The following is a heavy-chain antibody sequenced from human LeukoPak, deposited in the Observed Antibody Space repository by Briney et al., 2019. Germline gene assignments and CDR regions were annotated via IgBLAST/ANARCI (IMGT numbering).Heavy chain of an antibody. Sequence: GGSLRLSCAASGFTFSSYSMNWVRQAPGKWLEWVSSISSSSSYIYYADSVKGRFTISRDNAKNSLYLQMDSLRAEDTAVYYCARDRWFGYYYYGMDVWGQGTTVTVSS. CDR2: ISSSSSYI. V-gene: IGHV3-21*01. CDR1: GFTFSSYS. J-gene: IGHJ6*02. D-gene: IGHD3-10*01. CDR3: ARDRWFGYYYYGMDV.